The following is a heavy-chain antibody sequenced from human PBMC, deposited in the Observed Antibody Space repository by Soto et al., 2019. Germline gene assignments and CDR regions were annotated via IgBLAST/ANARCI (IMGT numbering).Heavy chain of an antibody. J-gene: IGHJ3*01. Sequence: PSETLSLTCTVSGGSISSGDYFWSWIRQPPGKGLEWIGYIDSSGSTYYSASLKSRLSISKKSEIQFSLELSSVTAADTAVYFCARSFYTGNFPDAFDLWGQGTGVTVSS. CDR1: GGSISSGDYF. CDR3: ARSFYTGNFPDAFDL. D-gene: IGHD3-9*01. CDR2: IDSSGST. V-gene: IGHV4-30-4*01.